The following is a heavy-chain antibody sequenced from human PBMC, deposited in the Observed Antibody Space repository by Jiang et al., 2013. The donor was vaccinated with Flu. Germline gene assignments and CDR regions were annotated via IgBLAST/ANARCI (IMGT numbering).Heavy chain of an antibody. Sequence: KGLEWIGYIYYSGSTYYNPSLKSRVTISVDTSKNQFSLKLSSVTAADTAVYYCARERKRVFWSGYSAMDAFDIWGQGTMVTVSS. CDR3: ARERKRVFWSGYSAMDAFDI. J-gene: IGHJ3*02. CDR2: IYYSGST. D-gene: IGHD3-3*01. V-gene: IGHV4-31*02.